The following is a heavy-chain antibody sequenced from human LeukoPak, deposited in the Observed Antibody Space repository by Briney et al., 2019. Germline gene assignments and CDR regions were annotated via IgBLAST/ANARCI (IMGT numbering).Heavy chain of an antibody. Sequence: SETLSLTCTVSGGSISSSSYYWGWIRQPPGKGLEWIGSIYYSGSTYYNPSLKSRVTISVDTSKNQFSLKLSSVTAADTAVYYCAGFPISSTMVRGNWGQGTLVTVSS. CDR3: AGFPISSTMVRGN. D-gene: IGHD3-10*01. CDR2: IYYSGST. V-gene: IGHV4-39*07. CDR1: GGSISSSSYY. J-gene: IGHJ4*02.